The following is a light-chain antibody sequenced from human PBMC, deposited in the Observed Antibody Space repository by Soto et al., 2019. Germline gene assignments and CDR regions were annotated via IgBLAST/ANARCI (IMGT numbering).Light chain of an antibody. CDR2: DAS. CDR1: QSVTKNY. Sequence: EIVLTQSPATLSLSPGERATLSCRASQSVTKNYLAWFQQKPGQAPRLLIYDASNRATGIPARFSGSGSGTDFTLTISRLDPEDFAVYYCHQRQSWPRTFGQGTKVDIK. CDR3: HQRQSWPRT. J-gene: IGKJ1*01. V-gene: IGKV3D-20*02.